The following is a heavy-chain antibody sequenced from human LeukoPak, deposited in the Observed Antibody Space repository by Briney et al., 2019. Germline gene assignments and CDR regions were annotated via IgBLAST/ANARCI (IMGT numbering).Heavy chain of an antibody. Sequence: GRSLRLSCAASGFTFSHYAMHWVRQAPGKGLEWVAVISFDGTNKFYADSVKGRFTISRENAKNSLYLQMNSLRAGDTAVYYCARRGTKTYGSGDAFDIWGQGTMVTVSS. J-gene: IGHJ3*02. CDR1: GFTFSHYA. V-gene: IGHV3-30*03. CDR3: ARRGTKTYGSGDAFDI. D-gene: IGHD3-10*01. CDR2: ISFDGTNK.